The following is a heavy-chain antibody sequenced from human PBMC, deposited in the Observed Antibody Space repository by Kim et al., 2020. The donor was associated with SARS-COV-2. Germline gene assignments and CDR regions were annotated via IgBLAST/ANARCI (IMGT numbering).Heavy chain of an antibody. V-gene: IGHV4-59*08. CDR3: ARLVRGVIKD. CDR1: GGSISSYY. CDR2: ISYSGST. Sequence: SETLSLTCTVSGGSISSYYWSWIRQPPGKGLELIGYISYSGSTNYNPSLKSRVTISVDTSKNQISLKLSLVTAADTAVYYCARLVRGVIKDWGEGTLVTV. J-gene: IGHJ1*01. D-gene: IGHD3-10*01.